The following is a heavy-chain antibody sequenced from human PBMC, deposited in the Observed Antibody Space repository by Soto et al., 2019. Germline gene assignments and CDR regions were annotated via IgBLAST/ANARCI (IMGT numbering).Heavy chain of an antibody. D-gene: IGHD1-1*01. CDR1: GASISGFY. Sequence: SEALSLTCTVSGASISGFYWSWIRKSAGKGLEWIGRIYATGTTDYNPSLKSRVMMSVDTSKKQFSLKLRSATAADTAVYYCVRDGTKTLRDWFDPSGQGISVTVSS. CDR2: IYATGTT. CDR3: VRDGTKTLRDWFDP. J-gene: IGHJ5*02. V-gene: IGHV4-4*07.